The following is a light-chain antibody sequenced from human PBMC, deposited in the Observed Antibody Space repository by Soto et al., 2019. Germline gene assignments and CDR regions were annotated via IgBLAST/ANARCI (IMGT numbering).Light chain of an antibody. Sequence: QSVLTQPPSVSGAPGQRVTISCTGSSSNIGAGYDVHWYQQLPGTAPKLLIYGNSNRPSGVPDRFSGSKSGTSPSLAITGRRAVDGVDYDCRSYYCSLSGVLCGGGSKLTVL. CDR3: RSYYCSLSGVL. V-gene: IGLV1-40*01. CDR1: SSNIGAGYD. J-gene: IGLJ3*02. CDR2: GNS.